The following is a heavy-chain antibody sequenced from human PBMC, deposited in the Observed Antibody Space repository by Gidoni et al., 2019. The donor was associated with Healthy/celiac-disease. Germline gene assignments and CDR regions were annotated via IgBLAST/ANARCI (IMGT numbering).Heavy chain of an antibody. Sequence: QVQLVQSGAEVKKPGSSVKVSCKASGGNFRSYAISWVRQAPGQGLEWMGGIIPIFGTANYAQKFQGRVTITADKSTSTAYMELSSLRSEDTAVYYCARADLQLERQGAFDIWGQGTMVTVSS. D-gene: IGHD1-1*01. CDR1: GGNFRSYA. V-gene: IGHV1-69*06. CDR2: IIPIFGTA. CDR3: ARADLQLERQGAFDI. J-gene: IGHJ3*02.